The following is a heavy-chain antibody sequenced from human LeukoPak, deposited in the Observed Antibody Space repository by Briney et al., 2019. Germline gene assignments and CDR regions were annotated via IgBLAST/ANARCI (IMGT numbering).Heavy chain of an antibody. CDR3: ARGPHYYDSSGPGY. Sequence: GGSLRLSCAASGFIFSTYSMHWVRQAPGKGLEWVALILFDGSKKYYADSVKGRFTISRDNSKNTLYLQMNGLRPEDTAVYYCARGPHYYDSSGPGYWGQGTLVTVSS. CDR1: GFIFSTYS. J-gene: IGHJ4*02. D-gene: IGHD3-22*01. V-gene: IGHV3-30-3*01. CDR2: ILFDGSKK.